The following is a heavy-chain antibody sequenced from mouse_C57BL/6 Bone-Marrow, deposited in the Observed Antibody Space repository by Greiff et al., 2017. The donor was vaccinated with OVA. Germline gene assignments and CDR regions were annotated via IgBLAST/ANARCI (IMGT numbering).Heavy chain of an antibody. J-gene: IGHJ2*01. Sequence: EVKLVESGGGLVQPKGSLKLSCAASGFSFNTYAMNWVRQAPGKGLEWVARIRSKSNNYATYYADSVKDRFTISRDDSESMLYLQMNNLKTEDTAMYYCVRQGYSNYEYWGQGTTLTVSS. CDR2: IRSKSNNYAT. V-gene: IGHV10-1*01. CDR3: VRQGYSNYEY. CDR1: GFSFNTYA. D-gene: IGHD2-5*01.